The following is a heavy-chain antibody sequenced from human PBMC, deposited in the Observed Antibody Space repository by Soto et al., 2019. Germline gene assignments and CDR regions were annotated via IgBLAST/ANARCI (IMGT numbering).Heavy chain of an antibody. D-gene: IGHD3-9*01. V-gene: IGHV2-26*01. Sequence: QVTLKESGPVLVKPTETLTLTCTVSGFSLSNARMGVSWIRQPPGKALEWLAHIFSNDEKSYSTSLKSRLTTSKDTSKSQVVLTMTNMDPVDTATYYCARIRGHYDILTGFFYWGQGTLVTVSS. J-gene: IGHJ4*02. CDR1: GFSLSNARMG. CDR2: IFSNDEK. CDR3: ARIRGHYDILTGFFY.